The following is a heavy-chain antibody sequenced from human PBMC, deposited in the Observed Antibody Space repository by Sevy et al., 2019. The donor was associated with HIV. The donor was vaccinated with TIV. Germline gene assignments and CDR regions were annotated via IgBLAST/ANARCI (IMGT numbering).Heavy chain of an antibody. CDR2: FYYTGST. V-gene: IGHV4-39*01. J-gene: IGHJ4*02. CDR1: GGSFDSTTYY. D-gene: IGHD5-18*01. CDR3: ARQVRGYNFGYRGYHFDY. Sequence: SETLSLTCSVSGGSFDSTTYYWAWIRQPPGKGLEWIGSFYYTGSTYYNPSLKSRVTISVDTSNKQVSLNLNSVTAADTALYYCARQVRGYNFGYRGYHFDYWGQGTLVTVSS.